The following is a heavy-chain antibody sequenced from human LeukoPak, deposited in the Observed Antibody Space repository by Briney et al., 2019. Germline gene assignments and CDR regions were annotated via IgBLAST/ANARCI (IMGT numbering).Heavy chain of an antibody. CDR2: IYYSGST. Sequence: SETLSLTCTVSGGSISSYYWSWIRQPPGKGLEWIGYIYYSGSTYYNPSLKSRVTISVDTSKNQFSLKLSSVTAADTAVYYCARDRPNGSGSYYNPHDAFDIWGQGTMVTVSS. J-gene: IGHJ3*02. D-gene: IGHD3-10*01. CDR1: GGSISSYY. V-gene: IGHV4-59*12. CDR3: ARDRPNGSGSYYNPHDAFDI.